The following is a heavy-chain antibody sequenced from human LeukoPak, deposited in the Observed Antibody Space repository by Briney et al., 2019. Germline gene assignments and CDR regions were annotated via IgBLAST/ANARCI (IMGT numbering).Heavy chain of an antibody. D-gene: IGHD1-7*01. CDR3: SKVRVVFNWNYAYYFDY. CDR1: GFTFSSYG. CDR2: IRYDGRNK. Sequence: HPGGSLRLSCAASGFTFSSYGMHWVRQAPGKGLEWAAFIRYDGRNKYYADSVKGRFTISRDNSRNTLYLQMNSLRAEDTAVYYCSKVRVVFNWNYAYYFDYWGQGTLVTVSS. J-gene: IGHJ4*02. V-gene: IGHV3-30*02.